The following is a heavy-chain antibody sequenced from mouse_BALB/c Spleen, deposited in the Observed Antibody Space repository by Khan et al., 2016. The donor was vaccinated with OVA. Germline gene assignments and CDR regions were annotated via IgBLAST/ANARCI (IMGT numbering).Heavy chain of an antibody. CDR3: ASGGYWYFDV. CDR1: GYTFTEYG. V-gene: IGHV9-3-1*01. CDR2: INTYTGEP. Sequence: QIQLVQSGPELKKPGETVKISCKASGYTFTEYGMNWVKQAPGEGLKWMGWINTYTGEPTYVDDFKGRFAFSLETSASTAYLQINNLKNEETATYFCASGGYWYFDVWGAGTTVTVSS. J-gene: IGHJ1*01. D-gene: IGHD1-1*02.